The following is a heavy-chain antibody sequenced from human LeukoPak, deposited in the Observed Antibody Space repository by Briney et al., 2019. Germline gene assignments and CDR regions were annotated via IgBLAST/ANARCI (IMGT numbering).Heavy chain of an antibody. Sequence: ASVKVSCKASGYTFTSYYMHWFRQAPGQGLDWMGLINPTGGSTGYAQKFQGRVTMTRDMSTSTDYMELSSLRSEDTAIYYCARDNSVGDNAWWFDPWGQGTLVTVSS. CDR3: ARDNSVGDNAWWFDP. CDR1: GYTFTSYY. J-gene: IGHJ5*02. D-gene: IGHD1-26*01. V-gene: IGHV1-46*01. CDR2: INPTGGST.